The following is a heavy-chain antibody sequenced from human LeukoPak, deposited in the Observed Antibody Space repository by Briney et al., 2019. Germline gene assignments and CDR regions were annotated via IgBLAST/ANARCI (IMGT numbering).Heavy chain of an antibody. CDR1: GYTFTGYY. Sequence: SSVKVSCKASGYTFTGYYMHWVRQAPGQGLEWMGWINPNSGGTNYAQKFQGRVTMTRDTSISTAYMELSRLRSDDTAVYYCARGGTPDSSSWYADYWGQGTLVTVSS. CDR3: ARGGTPDSSSWYADY. CDR2: INPNSGGT. J-gene: IGHJ4*02. V-gene: IGHV1-2*02. D-gene: IGHD6-13*01.